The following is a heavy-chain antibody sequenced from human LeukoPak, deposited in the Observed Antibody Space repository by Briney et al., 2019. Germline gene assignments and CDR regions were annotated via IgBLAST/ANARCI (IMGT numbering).Heavy chain of an antibody. D-gene: IGHD1-26*01. Sequence: SGPTLVNPTQTLTLTCSFSGFSLSTSGMCVSWIRQPPGKALEWLARIDWDADKYYSTSLRTRLTISKDTSKNQVVLTMTNMDPVDTALYYCARMGCGSYPNYFDYWGQGILVTVSS. CDR1: GFSLSTSGMC. CDR2: IDWDADK. CDR3: ARMGCGSYPNYFDY. J-gene: IGHJ4*02. V-gene: IGHV2-70*11.